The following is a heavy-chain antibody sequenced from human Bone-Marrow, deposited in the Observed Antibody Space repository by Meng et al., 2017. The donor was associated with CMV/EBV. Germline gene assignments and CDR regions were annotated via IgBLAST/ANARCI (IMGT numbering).Heavy chain of an antibody. J-gene: IGHJ4*02. CDR1: GFTFSSYS. Sequence: GGSLRLSCAASGFTFSSYSMDWVRQAPGKGLEWVSSISSSSTYIYYADSVKGRFIISRDNAEDSLYLQINSLRTEDTAVYYCARELSTGLPDYWGQGSLVTVSS. V-gene: IGHV3-21*01. CDR2: ISSSSTYI. CDR3: ARELSTGLPDY. D-gene: IGHD3-10*01.